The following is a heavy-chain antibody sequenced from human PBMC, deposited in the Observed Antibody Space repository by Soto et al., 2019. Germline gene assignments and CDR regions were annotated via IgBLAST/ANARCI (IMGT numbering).Heavy chain of an antibody. J-gene: IGHJ4*02. Sequence: QVQLQESGPGLVKPSQTLSLTCTVSGDSISSGDYYWSWIRQPPGKGLEWIGYISYSGSTYYNPSLKSRVTISVDTSKNQFSLKLTSVTAADTAVYYCAREAPRGGGDAGTGFPYFDYWGQGTLVTVSS. CDR2: ISYSGST. V-gene: IGHV4-30-4*01. CDR1: GDSISSGDYY. D-gene: IGHD2-21*02. CDR3: AREAPRGGGDAGTGFPYFDY.